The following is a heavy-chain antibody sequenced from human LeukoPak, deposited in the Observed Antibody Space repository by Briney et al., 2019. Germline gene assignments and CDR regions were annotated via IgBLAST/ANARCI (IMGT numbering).Heavy chain of an antibody. J-gene: IGHJ5*02. Sequence: SETLSLTCTVSGGSISSYYWSWIRQPAGKGLEWIGRIYTSGSTNYNPSLKSRVTMSVDTSKNQFSLKLSSVTAADTAVYYCAYRGAYSKTKNWFDPWGQGTLVTVSS. CDR2: IYTSGST. CDR3: AYRGAYSKTKNWFDP. D-gene: IGHD4-11*01. V-gene: IGHV4-4*07. CDR1: GGSISSYY.